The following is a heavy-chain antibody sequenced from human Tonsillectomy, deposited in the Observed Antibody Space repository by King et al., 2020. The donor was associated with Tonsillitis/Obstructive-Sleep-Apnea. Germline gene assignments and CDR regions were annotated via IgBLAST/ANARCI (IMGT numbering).Heavy chain of an antibody. D-gene: IGHD4-11*01. CDR3: ARGGNSWHDYFYGRGG. CDR2: ISYDGSDK. J-gene: IGHJ6*02. CDR1: GFTFTSHA. V-gene: IGHV3-30*04. Sequence: VQLVESGGGVVQPGKSLRLSCAASGFTFTSHAMHWVRQAPGKGLEWVAVISYDGSDKYYADSVKGRFTISRDNSKNTLYLQMNSLRADDAAVYYCARGGNSWHDYFYGRGGWGQGTTVTGSS.